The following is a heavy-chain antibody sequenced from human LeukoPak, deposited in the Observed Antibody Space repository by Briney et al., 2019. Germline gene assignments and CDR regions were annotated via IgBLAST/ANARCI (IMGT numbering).Heavy chain of an antibody. CDR2: IYYSGST. J-gene: IGHJ3*02. CDR1: GGSISSSSYY. V-gene: IGHV4-39*07. Sequence: KSSETLSLTCTVSGGSISSSSYYWGWIRQPPGKGLEWIGSIYYSGSTYYNPSLKSRVTISVDTSKNQFSLKLSSVTAADTAVYYCARERAEAFDIWGQGTMVTVSS. CDR3: ARERAEAFDI.